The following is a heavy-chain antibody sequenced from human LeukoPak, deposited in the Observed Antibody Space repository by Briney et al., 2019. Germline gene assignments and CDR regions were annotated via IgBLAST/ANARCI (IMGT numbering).Heavy chain of an antibody. CDR1: GFTFTRHS. D-gene: IGHD5-24*01. CDR3: ARDRAGYNWVDY. CDR2: ISSSSSHI. V-gene: IGHV3-48*01. J-gene: IGHJ4*02. Sequence: GGSLGLSCVGSGFTFTRHSTNWVRQAPGKGLEWISYISSSSSHIYYSDSVKGRFIISRDNAKNSVYLQMNSLRAGDTAVYFCARDRAGYNWVDYWGQGTLVSVSS.